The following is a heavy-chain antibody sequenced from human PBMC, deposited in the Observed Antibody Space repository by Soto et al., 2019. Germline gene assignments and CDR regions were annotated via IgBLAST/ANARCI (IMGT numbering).Heavy chain of an antibody. V-gene: IGHV3-23*01. J-gene: IGHJ6*02. D-gene: IGHD2-8*01. CDR3: AKGGRRVLIPMDV. CDR2: IRSSGEST. CDR1: GFTFSNYA. Sequence: QLLESGGGLVQTGGSLRLSCTATGFTFSNYAMSWVRQAPGKGLEWVSGIRSSGESTYYADSVKGRLTISRDNSKNMLYLQINSLRAEDTAVYYCAKGGRRVLIPMDVWGQGTTVTVSS.